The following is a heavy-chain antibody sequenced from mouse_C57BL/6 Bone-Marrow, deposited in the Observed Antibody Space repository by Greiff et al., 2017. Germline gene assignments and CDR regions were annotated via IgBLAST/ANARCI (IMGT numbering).Heavy chain of an antibody. J-gene: IGHJ3*01. CDR2: IDPENGDT. D-gene: IGHD2-4*01. V-gene: IGHV14-4*01. Sequence: EVQLQQSGAELVRPGASVKLSCTASGFNIKDDYMHWVKQRPEQGLEWIGWIDPENGDTEYASKFLGKATITADTSSNTAYLQLSSLTSEDTAVYYCTPYDYEGPWFAYWGQGTLVTVSA. CDR1: GFNIKDDY. CDR3: TPYDYEGPWFAY.